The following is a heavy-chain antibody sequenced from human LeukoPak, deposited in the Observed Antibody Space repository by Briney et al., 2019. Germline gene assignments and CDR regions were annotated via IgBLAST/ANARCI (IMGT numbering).Heavy chain of an antibody. J-gene: IGHJ5*02. D-gene: IGHD2-15*01. CDR2: ISGGGGST. CDR3: AKSSGGSYSWFDP. V-gene: IGHV3-23*01. Sequence: GGSLRLSCAASGFTFSNYGMNWVRQAPGKGLEWVSTISGGGGSTYYADSVKGRFTISRVNSKNTLYLQMNSLRAEDTAIYYCAKSSGGSYSWFDPWGQGTLVTVSS. CDR1: GFTFSNYG.